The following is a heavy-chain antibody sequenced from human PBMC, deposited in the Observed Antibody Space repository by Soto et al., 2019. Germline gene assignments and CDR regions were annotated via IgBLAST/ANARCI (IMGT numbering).Heavy chain of an antibody. D-gene: IGHD6-13*01. CDR3: AKVSSSWYFDY. J-gene: IGHJ4*02. Sequence: GSLRLSCAASGFTFSSYAMSWVRQAPGKGLEWVSVISGRGGSTCYADSVKGRFTISRDNSKNTLYLQMNSLRAEGTAVYYCAKVSSSWYFDYWGQGTMVTVSS. V-gene: IGHV3-23*01. CDR2: ISGRGGST. CDR1: GFTFSSYA.